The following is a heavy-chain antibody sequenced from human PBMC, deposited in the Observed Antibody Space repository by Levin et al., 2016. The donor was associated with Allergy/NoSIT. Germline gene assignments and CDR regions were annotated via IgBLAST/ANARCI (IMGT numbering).Heavy chain of an antibody. CDR3: ARDRWELRTSGVDY. Sequence: VRQAPGKGLEWVSSISSSSSYIYYADSVKGRFTISRDNAKNSLYLQMNSLRAEDTAVYYCARDRWELRTSGVDYWGQGTLVTVSS. D-gene: IGHD1-26*01. J-gene: IGHJ4*02. CDR2: ISSSSSYI. V-gene: IGHV3-21*01.